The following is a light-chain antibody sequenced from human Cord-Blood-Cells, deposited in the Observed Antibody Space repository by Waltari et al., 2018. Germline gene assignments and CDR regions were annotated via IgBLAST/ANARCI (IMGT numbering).Light chain of an antibody. CDR3: CSYAGSSTLV. CDR1: SSDVGSYNL. V-gene: IGLV2-23*01. J-gene: IGLJ3*02. Sequence: QSALTQPASVSGSPGQSITISCTGTSSDVGSYNLFSWYHQHPGKAPKPMIYEGSKRPSGVSNRFSGSKSGNTASLTISGLQAEDEADYYCCSYAGSSTLVFGGGTKLTVL. CDR2: EGS.